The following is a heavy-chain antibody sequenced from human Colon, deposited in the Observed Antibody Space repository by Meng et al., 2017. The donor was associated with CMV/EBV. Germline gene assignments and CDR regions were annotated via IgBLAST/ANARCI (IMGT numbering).Heavy chain of an antibody. D-gene: IGHD7-27*01. Sequence: VSGGPIRSGDYSWSWIRQPPGKGLEWIGYIYYNGSPYYNPSLKSRVTISVDTSKNQFSLRLSSVTAADTAVYYCARDLGGLGNLGYWGQGTLVTVSS. CDR1: GGPIRSGDYS. CDR3: ARDLGGLGNLGY. CDR2: IYYNGSP. V-gene: IGHV4-30-4*08. J-gene: IGHJ4*02.